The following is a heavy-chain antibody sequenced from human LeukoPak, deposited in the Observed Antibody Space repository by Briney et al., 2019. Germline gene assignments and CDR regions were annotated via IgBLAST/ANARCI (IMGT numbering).Heavy chain of an antibody. J-gene: IGHJ6*03. CDR1: AFTFSRYN. CDR3: ARGLQQLVRGFNYYFMDV. CDR2: ITSSSSSI. V-gene: IGHV3-48*01. Sequence: GGSLRLSCAASAFTFSRYNMNWVRQAPGKRLEWVSYITSSSSSIYYADSVRGRFTVSRDNAKNSLYLQMNSLRAEDTAVYYCARGLQQLVRGFNYYFMDVWGKGTTVTVSS. D-gene: IGHD6-13*01.